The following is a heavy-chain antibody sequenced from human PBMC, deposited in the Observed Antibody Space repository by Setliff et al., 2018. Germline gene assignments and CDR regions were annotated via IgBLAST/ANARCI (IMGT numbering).Heavy chain of an antibody. CDR1: GGSISSHY. J-gene: IGHJ4*02. CDR3: ARSRGYSYGFFDY. D-gene: IGHD5-18*01. V-gene: IGHV4-59*11. Sequence: SETLSLTCTVSGGSISSHYWSWIRQPPGKGLEWIGSIYYSGSTNYNPSLKSRVTISVDTSKNQFSLRLSSVTAADTAVYYCARSRGYSYGFFDYWGQGTLVTVSS. CDR2: IYYSGST.